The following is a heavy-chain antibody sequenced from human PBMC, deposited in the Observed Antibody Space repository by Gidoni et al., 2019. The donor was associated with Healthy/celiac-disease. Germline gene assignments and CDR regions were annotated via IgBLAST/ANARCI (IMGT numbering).Heavy chain of an antibody. Sequence: EVQLLESGGGLVQPGGSMRLSCAAAGITFSSYAMSWVRQAPGKGLECVSAISCSGGSTYYADSVKGRFTISRDNSKNTLYLQMNSLRAEDTAVYYCAKDPYDSSGYYDYWGQGTLVTVSS. CDR1: GITFSSYA. CDR2: ISCSGGST. J-gene: IGHJ4*02. V-gene: IGHV3-23*01. D-gene: IGHD3-22*01. CDR3: AKDPYDSSGYYDY.